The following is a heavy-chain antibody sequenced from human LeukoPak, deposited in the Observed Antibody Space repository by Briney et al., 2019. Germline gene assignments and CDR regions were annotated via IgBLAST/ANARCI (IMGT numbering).Heavy chain of an antibody. J-gene: IGHJ4*02. V-gene: IGHV3-74*03. D-gene: IGHD2-21*02. CDR2: INGDSTEP. CDR3: VRENCGPVCCSLLEN. Sequence: PGGSLRLSCAASGFTFSTSWMHWVRRAPGKGLMWVSRINGDSTEPTYGESVRGRFTISRDNARSTLYLQMNDLRDEDTAVYYCVRENCGPVCCSLLENWGREILVTVSS. CDR1: GFTFSTSW.